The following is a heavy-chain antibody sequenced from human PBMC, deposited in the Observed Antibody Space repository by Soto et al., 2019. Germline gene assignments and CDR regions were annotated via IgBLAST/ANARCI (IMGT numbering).Heavy chain of an antibody. CDR1: GFTFSSYA. CDR3: AKAGRPFYDLWSENRFDP. J-gene: IGHJ5*02. V-gene: IGHV3-23*01. CDR2: ISGSGGAT. D-gene: IGHD3-3*01. Sequence: LRLSCTASGFTFSSYAMTWVRQAPGKGLEWVSSISGSGGATYYADSVKGRSTISRDDSKNTLFLQMDSLRAEDTALYYCAKAGRPFYDLWSENRFDPWGQGTLVTVSS.